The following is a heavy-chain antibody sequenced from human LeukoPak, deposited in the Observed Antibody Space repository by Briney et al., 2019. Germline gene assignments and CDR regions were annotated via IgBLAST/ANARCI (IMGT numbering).Heavy chain of an antibody. CDR2: IKQDGSGK. D-gene: IGHD4-17*01. J-gene: IGHJ6*02. Sequence: GGSLRLSCAASGFTFSSYWMSWVRQAPGKGLEWVANIKQDGSGKYYVDSVKGRFTISRDNAKNSLYLQMNSLRAEDTAVYYCASYGDGSSPFYYYYGMDVWGQGTTVTVSS. V-gene: IGHV3-7*01. CDR1: GFTFSSYW. CDR3: ASYGDGSSPFYYYYGMDV.